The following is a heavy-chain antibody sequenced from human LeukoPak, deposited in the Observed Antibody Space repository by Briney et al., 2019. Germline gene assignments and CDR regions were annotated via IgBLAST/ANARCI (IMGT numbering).Heavy chain of an antibody. CDR3: ARHGPTHDPNGLVLLWFGGRAKGTPTFDY. CDR1: GGSISSSSYY. CDR2: IYYSGST. V-gene: IGHV4-39*01. J-gene: IGHJ4*02. Sequence: PSETLSLTCTVSGGSISSSSYYWGWIRQPPGKGLEWIGSIYYSGSTYYHPSLKSRVTISVYTSKNQFSLKLSSVTAADKSVYYCARHGPTHDPNGLVLLWFGGRAKGTPTFDYWGQGTLVTVSS. D-gene: IGHD3-10*01.